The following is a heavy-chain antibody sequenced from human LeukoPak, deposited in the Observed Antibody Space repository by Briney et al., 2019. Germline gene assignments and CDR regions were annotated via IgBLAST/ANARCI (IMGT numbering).Heavy chain of an antibody. CDR3: ARFGTSSNYYYYYGMDV. Sequence: PGGSLRLSCAASGFTFSRYWMSWVRQAPGKGLEWVANIKQDGSEKHYVDSVKGRFTISRDNTKNSLYLQMNSLRVEDTAVYYCARFGTSSNYYYYYGMDVWGQGTTVTVSS. D-gene: IGHD6-13*01. CDR1: GFTFSRYW. CDR2: IKQDGSEK. V-gene: IGHV3-7*01. J-gene: IGHJ6*02.